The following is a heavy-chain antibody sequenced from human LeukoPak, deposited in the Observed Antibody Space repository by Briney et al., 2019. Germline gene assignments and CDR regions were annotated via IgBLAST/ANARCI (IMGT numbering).Heavy chain of an antibody. V-gene: IGHV4-34*01. Sequence: SETLSLTCAVYGGSFSGYYWSWIRQPPGKGLEWIGEINHSGSTNYNPSLKSRVTISVDTSKNQFSLKLSSVTAADTAVYYCASGGGLGIVYWGQGTLVTVSS. CDR1: GGSFSGYY. CDR2: INHSGST. D-gene: IGHD7-27*01. CDR3: ASGGGLGIVY. J-gene: IGHJ4*02.